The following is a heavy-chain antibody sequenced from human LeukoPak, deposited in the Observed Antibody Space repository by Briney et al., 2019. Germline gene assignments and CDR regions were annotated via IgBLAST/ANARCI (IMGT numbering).Heavy chain of an antibody. D-gene: IGHD3-3*01. J-gene: IGHJ4*02. CDR2: IYYSGTT. V-gene: IGHV4-59*12. CDR3: ARDNDFWSGYYSFDF. Sequence: SETLSLTCTVSGGSISSYNWSWIRQPPGKGLEWIGYIYYSGTTSYNPSLQSRVTISIDTSKNQFSLKLSSVTAADTAVYYCARDNDFWSGYYSFDFWGRGTLVTVSS. CDR1: GGSISSYN.